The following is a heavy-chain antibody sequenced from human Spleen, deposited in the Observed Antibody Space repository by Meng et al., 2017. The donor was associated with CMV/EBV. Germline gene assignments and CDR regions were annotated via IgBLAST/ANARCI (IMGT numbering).Heavy chain of an antibody. CDR2: IDPNIGGT. Sequence: ASVKVSCKASGYTFTTYYMHWVRQAPGQGLEWMGWIDPNIGGTNYAQKFQGRVTLTRDTSISTVYMELSRLRSDDTAVYYCTKTIDGARDVWGQGTTVTVSS. CDR1: GYTFTTYY. J-gene: IGHJ6*02. D-gene: IGHD1-7*01. V-gene: IGHV1-2*02. CDR3: TKTIDGARDV.